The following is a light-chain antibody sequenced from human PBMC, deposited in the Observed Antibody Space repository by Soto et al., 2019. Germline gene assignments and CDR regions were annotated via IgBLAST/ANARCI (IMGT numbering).Light chain of an antibody. V-gene: IGKV3-20*01. CDR1: QSISSN. J-gene: IGKJ1*01. CDR3: HQYVRSRT. Sequence: EIVMTQSPATLSVSPGEGATLSCRASQSISSNLAWYQQKPGQAPRLLIYDASSRPARIPDRFSGSGSGTDFTLTISRLEPEDFAVYYCHQYVRSRTFGQGTKVDIK. CDR2: DAS.